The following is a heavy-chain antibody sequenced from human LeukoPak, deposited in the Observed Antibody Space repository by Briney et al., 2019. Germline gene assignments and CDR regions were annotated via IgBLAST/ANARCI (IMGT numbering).Heavy chain of an antibody. Sequence: KSSETLSLTCTVSGGSISSYYWSWIRQPPGKGLEWIGYIYYSGSTNYNPSLKSRVTISVDTSKNQFSLKLSSVTAADTAVYYCARSPKRGYGMDVWGQGTTVTVSS. CDR1: GGSISSYY. J-gene: IGHJ6*02. V-gene: IGHV4-59*01. CDR2: IYYSGST. CDR3: ARSPKRGYGMDV. D-gene: IGHD3-16*01.